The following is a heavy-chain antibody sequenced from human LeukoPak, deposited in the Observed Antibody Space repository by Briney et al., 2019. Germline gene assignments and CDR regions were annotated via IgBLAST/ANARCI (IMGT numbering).Heavy chain of an antibody. V-gene: IGHV4-59*01. CDR1: GGSISSYY. D-gene: IGHD3-16*01. CDR2: IYYSGST. Sequence: MASETLSLTCTVSGGSISSYYWSWIRQPPGKGLEWIGYIYYSGSTNYNPSLKSRVTISVDTSKNQFSLKLSSVTAADTAVYYCARVQGVVWFQHWARAPWSPSPQ. J-gene: IGHJ1*01. CDR3: ARVQGVVWFQH.